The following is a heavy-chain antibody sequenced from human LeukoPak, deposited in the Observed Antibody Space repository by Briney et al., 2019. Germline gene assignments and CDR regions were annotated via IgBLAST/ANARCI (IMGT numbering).Heavy chain of an antibody. CDR1: GFTFSSYG. V-gene: IGHV3-30*02. CDR3: AKDSSSSSYGYFDY. CDR2: IRYDGSNK. D-gene: IGHD6-13*01. Sequence: GGSLRLSCAASGFTFSSYGMHWVRQAPGKGLEWVAFIRYDGSNKYYADSVEGRFTISRDNSKNTLYLQMNSLRAEDTAVYYCAKDSSSSSYGYFDYWGQGTLVTVSS. J-gene: IGHJ4*02.